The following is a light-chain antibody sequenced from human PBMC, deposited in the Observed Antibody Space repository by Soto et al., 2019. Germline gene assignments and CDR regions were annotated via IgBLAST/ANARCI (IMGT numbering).Light chain of an antibody. CDR2: DVS. J-gene: IGLJ1*01. Sequence: QSALTQPASVSGSPGQTITISCTGTSSDIGSYNYVSWYQQHPGKVPKLMIYDVSNRPSWVSNRFSGSKSGNTASLTISGLQAEDEADYYCSSYARSSTPYVFGTGTKVTVL. V-gene: IGLV2-14*03. CDR1: SSDIGSYNY. CDR3: SSYARSSTPYV.